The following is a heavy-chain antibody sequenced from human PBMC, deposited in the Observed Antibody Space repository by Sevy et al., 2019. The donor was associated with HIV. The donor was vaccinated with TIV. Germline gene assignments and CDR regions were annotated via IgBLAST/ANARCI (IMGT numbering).Heavy chain of an antibody. CDR2: IKEDGSEN. V-gene: IGHV3-7*03. CDR1: GFTFSNYW. J-gene: IGHJ5*02. CDR3: ARVGGCSSTSCFAYWFDP. D-gene: IGHD2-2*01. Sequence: GGSLRLSCAASGFTFSNYWMSWVRQAPGKGLEWVANIKEDGSENYYVDSVKGRFTISRDNGKNSLYLKMNSLRAEDTAVYYCARVGGCSSTSCFAYWFDPWGQGTLVTVSS.